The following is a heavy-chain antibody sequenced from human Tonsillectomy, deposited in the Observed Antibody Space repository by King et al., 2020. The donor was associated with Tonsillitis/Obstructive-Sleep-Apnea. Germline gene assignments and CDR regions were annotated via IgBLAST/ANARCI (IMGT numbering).Heavy chain of an antibody. Sequence: VQLQESGPGLVKPSGTLSLTCAVSGGSISSSNWWRWVRQPPGKGLEWVGEIYHSGSTNYNPSLKSRVTISVHKTKNQFSLKLSSVTAADTAVYYCAFGCSSTSCYSAFDIWGQGTMVTVSS. J-gene: IGHJ3*02. CDR3: AFGCSSTSCYSAFDI. D-gene: IGHD2-2*02. CDR2: IYHSGST. V-gene: IGHV4-4*02. CDR1: GGSISSSNW.